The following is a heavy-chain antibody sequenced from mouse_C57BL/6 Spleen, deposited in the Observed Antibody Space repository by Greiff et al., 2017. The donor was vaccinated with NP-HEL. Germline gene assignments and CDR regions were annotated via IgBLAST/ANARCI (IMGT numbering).Heavy chain of an antibody. CDR1: GFTFSDYY. Sequence: EVKLVESEGGLVQPGSSMKLSCTASGFTFSDYYMAWVRQVPEKGLEWVANINYDGSSTYYLDFLKSRFIISRDNAKNILYLQMSSLKSEDTATYYCARDRDYYGSWYFDVWGTGTTVTVSS. CDR2: INYDGSST. V-gene: IGHV5-16*01. CDR3: ARDRDYYGSWYFDV. J-gene: IGHJ1*03. D-gene: IGHD1-1*01.